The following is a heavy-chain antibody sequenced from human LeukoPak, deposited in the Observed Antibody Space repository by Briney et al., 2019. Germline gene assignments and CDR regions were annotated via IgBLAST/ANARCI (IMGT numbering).Heavy chain of an antibody. CDR3: ARDEIVATTKANYYYYMDV. CDR2: IKQDGSEK. V-gene: IGHV3-7*01. J-gene: IGHJ6*03. Sequence: GGSLRLSCAASGFTFSSYWMSWVRQAPGKGLEWVANIKQDGSEKYYVDSVKGRFTISRDNAKNSLYLQMNSLRAEDTAVYYCARDEIVATTKANYYYYMDVWGKGTTVTIPS. D-gene: IGHD5-12*01. CDR1: GFTFSSYW.